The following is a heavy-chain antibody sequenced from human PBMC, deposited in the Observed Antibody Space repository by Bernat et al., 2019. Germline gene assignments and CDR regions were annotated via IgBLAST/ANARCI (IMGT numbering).Heavy chain of an antibody. CDR2: ISYDGSNK. Sequence: QVQLVESGGGVVQPGRSLRLSCAASGFTFSSYAMHWVRQAPGKGLEWVAVISYDGSNKYYADSVKGRFTISRDNSKNTLYLQINSLRAEDTAVYYCARDEFEATHPFLDYWGQGTLVTVSS. J-gene: IGHJ4*02. V-gene: IGHV3-30-3*01. CDR1: GFTFSSYA. D-gene: IGHD5-12*01. CDR3: ARDEFEATHPFLDY.